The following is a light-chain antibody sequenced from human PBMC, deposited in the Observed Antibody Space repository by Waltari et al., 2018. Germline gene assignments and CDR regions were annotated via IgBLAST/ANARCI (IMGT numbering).Light chain of an antibody. CDR1: QSLSSN. CDR2: GAS. Sequence: IVMTQSPATLSVSPGEGATLSCKASQSLSSNLAWYQQKPGQLPRLLIYGASTRATGIPARFSGSGSGTEFTLTISSLESEDFAIYYCQQRRNWPWTFGQGTRVEI. CDR3: QQRRNWPWT. J-gene: IGKJ1*01. V-gene: IGKV3-15*01.